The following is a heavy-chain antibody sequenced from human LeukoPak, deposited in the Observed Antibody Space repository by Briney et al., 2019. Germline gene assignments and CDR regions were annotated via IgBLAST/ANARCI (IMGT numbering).Heavy chain of an antibody. D-gene: IGHD1-26*01. CDR1: GGTFSSYA. CDR2: IIPIFGTA. J-gene: IGHJ4*02. CDR3: ARMSGSYFVRIDY. Sequence: SVKVSCKTFGGTFSSYAISWVRQAPGQGLEWMGGIIPIFGTANYAQKFQGRVTITADESTSTAYMDLSSLRSEDTAMYYCARMSGSYFVRIDYWGQGTLVTVSS. V-gene: IGHV1-69*13.